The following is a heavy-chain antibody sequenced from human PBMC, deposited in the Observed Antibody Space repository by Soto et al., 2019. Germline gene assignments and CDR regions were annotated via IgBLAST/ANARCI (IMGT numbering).Heavy chain of an antibody. V-gene: IGHV3-74*01. J-gene: IGHJ4*02. CDR2: INSDESSR. CDR1: GFTFGHYW. Sequence: EVKLVESGGGLVQPGGSLRLSCAASGFTFGHYWMHWVRQAPGRGLVWVSRINSDESSRTYADFVKGRFTISRDNARSTLYLQMNSLRAEDTAVYYCARDSSEYASADGIDSWGLGTLVTVSS. CDR3: ARDSSEYASADGIDS. D-gene: IGHD2-2*01.